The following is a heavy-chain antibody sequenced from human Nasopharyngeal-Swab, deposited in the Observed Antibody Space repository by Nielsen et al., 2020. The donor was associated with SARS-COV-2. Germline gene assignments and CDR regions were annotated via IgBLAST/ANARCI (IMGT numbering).Heavy chain of an antibody. CDR3: SRRGYSYGNNWFPL. Sequence: ASVKVSCKASAYTITSYCISWVRQAPGHGLEWMGWIRGYNGNTNYAQKLKGRVTMTTDTSTSTAYMDLRSLRSADTAVYYCSRRGYSYGNNWFPLWGQGTLVTVSS. D-gene: IGHD5-18*01. CDR2: IRGYNGNT. CDR1: AYTITSYC. J-gene: IGHJ5*02. V-gene: IGHV1-18*04.